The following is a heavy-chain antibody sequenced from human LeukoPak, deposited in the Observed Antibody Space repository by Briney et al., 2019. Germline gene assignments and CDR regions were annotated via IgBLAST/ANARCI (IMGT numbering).Heavy chain of an antibody. Sequence: SETLSLTCTVSGGSISSYYWSWIRQPAGKGLEWIGRIYTSGSTNYNPSLKSRVTMSVDTSKNQFSLKLSSVTAADTAVYYCARDGVRGVIISPNWFDPWGQGTLVTVSS. J-gene: IGHJ5*02. D-gene: IGHD3-10*01. V-gene: IGHV4-4*07. CDR1: GGSISSYY. CDR2: IYTSGST. CDR3: ARDGVRGVIISPNWFDP.